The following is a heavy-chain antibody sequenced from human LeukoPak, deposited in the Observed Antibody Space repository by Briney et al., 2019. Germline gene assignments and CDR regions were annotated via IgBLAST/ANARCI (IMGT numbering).Heavy chain of an antibody. Sequence: GGSLRLSCQASGFTFYMYAMSWVRQAPGKGLEWVASMCGTAGCTFYPDSVKGRFTISRDNAKNSLYLQMNSLRAEDTALYYCARLQTYSSSAIDYWGQGTLVTVSS. V-gene: IGHV3-20*04. J-gene: IGHJ4*02. CDR3: ARLQTYSSSAIDY. CDR2: MCGTAGCT. CDR1: GFTFYMYA. D-gene: IGHD6-6*01.